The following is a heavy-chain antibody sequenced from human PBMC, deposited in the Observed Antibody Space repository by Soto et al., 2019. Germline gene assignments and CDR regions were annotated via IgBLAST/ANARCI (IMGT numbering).Heavy chain of an antibody. J-gene: IGHJ5*01. CDR1: GGSVTSGGYY. Sequence: QVQLQESGPGLVRPSQTLSLTCTVSGGSVTSGGYYWSWIRHCPGKGLEWIGYIYSSGDTNYNPSLNRRVAMSVDTSKNQFSLQLTSVTVADTAIYYCTRDWGRPVTHGYDSWGQGILVTVSS. V-gene: IGHV4-31*03. CDR2: IYSSGDT. D-gene: IGHD7-27*01. CDR3: TRDWGRPVTHGYDS.